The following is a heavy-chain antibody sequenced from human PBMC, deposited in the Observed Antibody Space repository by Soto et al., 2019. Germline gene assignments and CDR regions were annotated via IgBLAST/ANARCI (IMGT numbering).Heavy chain of an antibody. CDR1: GYSFTSYW. Sequence: GESLKISCKGSGYSFTSYWISCVRQMPGKGLEWMVRIDPSDSYTNYSPSFQGHVTISADKSISTAYLQWSSLKASDTAMYYCARHSDHYYYYYGMDVWGQGTTVTVSS. V-gene: IGHV5-10-1*01. J-gene: IGHJ6*02. D-gene: IGHD3-10*01. CDR3: ARHSDHYYYYYGMDV. CDR2: IDPSDSYT.